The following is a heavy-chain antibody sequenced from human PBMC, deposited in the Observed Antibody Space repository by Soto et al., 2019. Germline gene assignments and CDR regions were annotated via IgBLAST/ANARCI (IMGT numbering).Heavy chain of an antibody. CDR2: INGYNGNA. V-gene: IGHV1-18*01. J-gene: IGHJ6*01. CDR1: GYTFTTYG. CDR3: VSIRDVPYYYYGMDV. Sequence: QVQLVQSGAEVKKPGASVTVSCKASGYTFTTYGVSWVRQAPGQGLEWLGWINGYNGNAKYAENLQGRVTMTTDTSTSTAYIELRSLRSADTALYYCVSIRDVPYYYYGMDVW. D-gene: IGHD5-12*01.